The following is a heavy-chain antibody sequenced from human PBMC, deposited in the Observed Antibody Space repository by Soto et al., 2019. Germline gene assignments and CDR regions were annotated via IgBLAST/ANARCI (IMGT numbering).Heavy chain of an antibody. CDR3: ARGRFLEWLLGWFDP. CDR1: GYTFTSYY. V-gene: IGHV1-2*02. Sequence: ASVKVSCKASGYTFTSYYMNWVRQAPGQGLEWMGWINPNSGGTNYAQKFQGRVTMTRDTSISTAYMELSRLRSDDTAVYYCARGRFLEWLLGWFDPWGQGTLVTVSS. CDR2: INPNSGGT. J-gene: IGHJ5*02. D-gene: IGHD3-3*01.